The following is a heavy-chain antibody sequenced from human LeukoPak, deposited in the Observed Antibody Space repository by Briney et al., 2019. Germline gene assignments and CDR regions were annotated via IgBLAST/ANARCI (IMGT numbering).Heavy chain of an antibody. D-gene: IGHD6-19*01. V-gene: IGHV3-9*01. CDR1: GFTFDDYA. CDR3: AKDANGSGWYYFDY. CDR2: LSRNRETI. J-gene: IGHJ4*02. Sequence: GGSLRLSCAASGFTFDDYAMHWVRQAPGKGLEWVLGLSRNRETIGYADSVKGRFTISRDNAKNSLYLQMNSLRTEDTALYYCAKDANGSGWYYFDYWGRGALVTVSS.